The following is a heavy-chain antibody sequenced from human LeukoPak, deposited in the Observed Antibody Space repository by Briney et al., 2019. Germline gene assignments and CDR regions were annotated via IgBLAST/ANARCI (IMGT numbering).Heavy chain of an antibody. V-gene: IGHV3-30*03. J-gene: IGHJ3*02. CDR2: ISYDGSNK. Sequence: PGRSLRLSCAASGFTFSSYGMHWVRQAPGKGLEWVAVISYDGSNKYYADSVKGRFTISRDNSKNTLYLQMNSLRAEDTAVYYCARAHYYGSGSYYNVAFDIWGQGTMVTVSS. CDR3: ARAHYYGSGSYYNVAFDI. CDR1: GFTFSSYG. D-gene: IGHD3-10*01.